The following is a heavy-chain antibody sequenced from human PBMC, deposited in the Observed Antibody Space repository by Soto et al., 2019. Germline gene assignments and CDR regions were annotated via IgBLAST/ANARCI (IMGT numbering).Heavy chain of an antibody. CDR2: IYYSGST. CDR3: ASLCSSTSCYVRDWFDP. Sequence: SETLSLTCTVSGGSISSSSYYWGWIRQPPGKGMEWIGSIYYSGSTYYNPSLKSQVTISVDTSKNQFTLKLSSVTAAVTAVYYCASLCSSTSCYVRDWFDPWGQGTLVTVS. D-gene: IGHD2-2*01. CDR1: GGSISSSSYY. V-gene: IGHV4-39*01. J-gene: IGHJ5*02.